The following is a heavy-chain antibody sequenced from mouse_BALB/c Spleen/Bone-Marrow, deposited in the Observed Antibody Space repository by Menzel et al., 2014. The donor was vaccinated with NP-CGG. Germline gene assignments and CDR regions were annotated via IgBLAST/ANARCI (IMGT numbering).Heavy chain of an antibody. J-gene: IGHJ1*01. CDR1: GYTFTDYA. V-gene: IGHV1-67*01. Sequence: VKLMESGPELVRPGVSVKISCKGSGYTFTDYAMHWVKQSHAKSLEWIGVISTYSGNTNYNQKFKGRATMTVDKSSSTAYMELARLTSEDSAIYYGARGEGYDGWYFDVWGAGTTVTVSS. CDR3: ARGEGYDGWYFDV. CDR2: ISTYSGNT. D-gene: IGHD2-2*01.